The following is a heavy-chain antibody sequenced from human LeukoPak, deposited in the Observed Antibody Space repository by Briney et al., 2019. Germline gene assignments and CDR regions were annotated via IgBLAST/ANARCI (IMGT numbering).Heavy chain of an antibody. CDR3: VRDRELNY. D-gene: IGHD3-10*01. V-gene: IGHV4-59*01. J-gene: IGHJ4*02. CDR1: GGSISIYC. Sequence: PSETLSLTCTVSGGSISIYCWGWVRQPPGKGLEWLGYVYNSGSTSYNPSLKSRVTISSDTPKNQFSLKLTSVTAADTAVYYCVRDRELNYWGQGTLVTVSS. CDR2: VYNSGST.